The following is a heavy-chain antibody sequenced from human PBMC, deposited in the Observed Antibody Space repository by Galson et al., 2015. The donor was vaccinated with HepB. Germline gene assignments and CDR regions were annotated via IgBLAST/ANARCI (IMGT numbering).Heavy chain of an antibody. Sequence: SVKVSCKASGYTFTSYAISWVRQAPGQGLEWMGWINTYNGNSNYAQNLQGRVTMTTDTSTSTAYMELRSLRSDDTAVYYCARDALYYYDSSGYYYWGQGTLVTVSS. CDR2: INTYNGNS. J-gene: IGHJ4*02. CDR1: GYTFTSYA. V-gene: IGHV1-18*01. D-gene: IGHD3-22*01. CDR3: ARDALYYYDSSGYYY.